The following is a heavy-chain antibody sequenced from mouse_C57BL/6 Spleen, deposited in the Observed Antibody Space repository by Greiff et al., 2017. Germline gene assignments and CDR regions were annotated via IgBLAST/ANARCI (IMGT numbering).Heavy chain of an antibody. CDR1: GFNIKDDY. V-gene: IGHV14-4*01. J-gene: IGHJ3*01. D-gene: IGHD1-1*01. CDR3: TTDYGSSPRFAY. Sequence: EVKLMESGAELVRPGASVKLSCTASGFNIKDDYMHWVKQRPEQGLEWIGWIDPENGDTEYASKFQGKATITADTSSNTAYLQLSSLTSEDTAVYYCTTDYGSSPRFAYWGQGTLVTVSA. CDR2: IDPENGDT.